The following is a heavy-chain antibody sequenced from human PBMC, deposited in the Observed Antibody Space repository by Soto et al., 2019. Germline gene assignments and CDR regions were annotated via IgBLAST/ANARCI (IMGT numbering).Heavy chain of an antibody. J-gene: IGHJ5*02. D-gene: IGHD3-3*01. CDR3: ATRITVFGLLIPPFDP. CDR1: GGSVNGYY. CDR2: INHTGGT. V-gene: IGHV4-34*01. Sequence: PSETLSVTCAVYGGSVNGYYWNWIRQPPGKGLECIGEINHTGGTHYNPSLKSRVTMSVDTSKNQFSLRLSSVTAADTAIYYCATRITVFGLLIPPFDPWGQGTQVTVYS.